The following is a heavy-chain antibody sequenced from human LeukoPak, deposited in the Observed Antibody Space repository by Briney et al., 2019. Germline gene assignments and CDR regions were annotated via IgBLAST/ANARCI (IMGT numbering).Heavy chain of an antibody. CDR2: INHSGST. CDR3: ARGRQVTMTYFDYWRFYY. V-gene: IGHV4-39*07. J-gene: IGHJ4*02. Sequence: SETLSLTCTVSGGSISSSSYYWSWIRQPPGKGLEWIGEINHSGSTNYNPSLKSRVTISVDTSKNQFSLKLSSVTAADTAVYYCARGRQVTMTYFDYWRFYYWGQGTLVTVSS. CDR1: GGSISSSSYY. D-gene: IGHD4-17*01.